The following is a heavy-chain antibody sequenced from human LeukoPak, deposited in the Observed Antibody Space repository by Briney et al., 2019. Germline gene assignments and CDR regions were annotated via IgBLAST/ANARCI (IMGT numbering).Heavy chain of an antibody. CDR3: VKGDWYFES. CDR2: VNQDGTEK. CDR1: GFNFGDSR. J-gene: IGHJ4*02. Sequence: GGSLRLSCAASGFNFGDSRMTWVRQAPGKGLQWVANVNQDGTEKHFLDSVEGRFTISRDNAKKSLYLQMSSLRPEDTALYFCVKGDWYFESWGQGTLVTGSS. D-gene: IGHD2-21*01. V-gene: IGHV3-7*04.